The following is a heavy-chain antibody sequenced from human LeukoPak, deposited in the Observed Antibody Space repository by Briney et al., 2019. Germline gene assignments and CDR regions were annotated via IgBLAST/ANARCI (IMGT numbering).Heavy chain of an antibody. Sequence: GGSLRLSCAASGFTFSSYEMNWVRQAPGKGPEWVSYISSSGSTIYYADSVEGRFTISRDNAKNSLYLQMHNLRAEDTAVYYCARENIDYDILTGPLYYYYGMDVWGKGTRSPSPQ. CDR1: GFTFSSYE. D-gene: IGHD3-9*01. CDR3: ARENIDYDILTGPLYYYYGMDV. J-gene: IGHJ6*04. CDR2: ISSSGSTI. V-gene: IGHV3-48*03.